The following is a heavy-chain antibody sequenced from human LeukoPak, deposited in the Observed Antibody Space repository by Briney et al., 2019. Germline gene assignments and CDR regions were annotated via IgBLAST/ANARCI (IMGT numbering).Heavy chain of an antibody. CDR1: GFTFSSYS. Sequence: GGSLRLSCAASGFTFSSYSMNWVRQAPGKGLEWVSSISSSSSYIYYADSVKGRFTISRDNVKNSLYLQMNSLRAEDTAVYYCAREGVVGATDYWGQGTLVTVSS. V-gene: IGHV3-21*01. CDR3: AREGVVGATDY. J-gene: IGHJ4*02. CDR2: ISSSSSYI. D-gene: IGHD1-26*01.